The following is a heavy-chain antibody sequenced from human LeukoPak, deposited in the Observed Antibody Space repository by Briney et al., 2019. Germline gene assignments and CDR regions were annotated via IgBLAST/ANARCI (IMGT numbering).Heavy chain of an antibody. V-gene: IGHV1-18*01. CDR2: ISAYNSNT. CDR1: GYTFTSYG. J-gene: IGHJ3*02. CDR3: ARDEAKTYYYDSSAAGDAFDI. Sequence: ASVKVSCKASGYTFTSYGISWVRQAPGQGLEWMGWISAYNSNTNYAQKLQGRVTMTTDTSTSTAYMELRSLRSDDTAVYYCARDEAKTYYYDSSAAGDAFDIWGQGTMVTVSS. D-gene: IGHD3-22*01.